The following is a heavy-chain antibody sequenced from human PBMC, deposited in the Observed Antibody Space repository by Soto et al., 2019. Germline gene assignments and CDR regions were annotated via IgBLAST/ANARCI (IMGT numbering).Heavy chain of an antibody. V-gene: IGHV2-5*02. D-gene: IGHD2-21*01. Sequence: QITLKESGPTLVKPTQTLTLTCTFSGFSLSTTGVGVGWIRQPPGKALEWLALIYWDDDKRYMPSLKSRLTVTKDTSNCQVVLTMANMDPVDTASDYCARTVAGIRSLDFWGQGTLVTVSS. CDR1: GFSLSTTGVG. CDR3: ARTVAGIRSLDF. CDR2: IYWDDDK. J-gene: IGHJ4*02.